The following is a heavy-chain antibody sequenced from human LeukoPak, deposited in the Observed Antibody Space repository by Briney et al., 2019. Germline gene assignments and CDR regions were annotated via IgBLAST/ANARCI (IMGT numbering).Heavy chain of an antibody. CDR3: ARGTGSSSWWGNWFDP. J-gene: IGHJ5*02. CDR2: IYYSGST. V-gene: IGHV4-59*08. D-gene: IGHD6-13*01. CDR1: GGSISSYY. Sequence: SETLSLTCTVSGGSISSYYWSWIRQPPGKGLEWIGYIYYSGSTNYNPSFKSRVTISVDTSKNQFSLKLSSVTAADTAVYYCARGTGSSSWWGNWFDPWGQGTLVTVSS.